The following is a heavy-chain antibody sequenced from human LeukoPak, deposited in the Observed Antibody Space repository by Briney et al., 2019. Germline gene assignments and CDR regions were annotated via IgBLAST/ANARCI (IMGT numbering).Heavy chain of an antibody. Sequence: GSLRLSCGASGFTFSSFGMSWVRQAPGKGLEWVSTISGSGDSTYYADSVKGRFTISRDNSKNTLYLQMNSLRAEDTAVYYCAKGGAVSSKSITMVRGTRRYYYYMDVWGKGTTVTISS. J-gene: IGHJ6*03. CDR3: AKGGAVSSKSITMVRGTRRYYYYMDV. D-gene: IGHD3-10*01. CDR2: ISGSGDST. V-gene: IGHV3-23*01. CDR1: GFTFSSFG.